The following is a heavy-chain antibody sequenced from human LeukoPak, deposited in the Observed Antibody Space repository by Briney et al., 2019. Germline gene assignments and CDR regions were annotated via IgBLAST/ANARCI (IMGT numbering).Heavy chain of an antibody. J-gene: IGHJ4*02. CDR3: ASGAPVGYQLLYNLGY. CDR1: GGTFSSYA. CDR2: IIPIFGTA. Sequence: SVKVSCKASGGTFSSYAISWVRQAPGQGLEWIGGIIPIFGTANYAQKFQGRVTITTDESTSTAYMELSSLRSEDTAVYYCASGAPVGYQLLYNLGYWGQGTLVTVSS. D-gene: IGHD2-2*02. V-gene: IGHV1-69*05.